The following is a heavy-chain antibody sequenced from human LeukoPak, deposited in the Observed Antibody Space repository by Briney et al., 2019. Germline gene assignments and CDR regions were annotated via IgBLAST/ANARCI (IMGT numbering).Heavy chain of an antibody. CDR1: GGTFSSYA. J-gene: IGHJ3*02. V-gene: IGHV1-69*13. CDR2: IIPIFGTA. D-gene: IGHD3-3*01. Sequence: GASVRVSCKASGGTFSSYAISWVRQAPGQGLEWMGGIIPIFGTANYAQKFQGRVTTTADESTSTAYMELSSLRSEDTAVYYCARGLVGTYYDFWSGSKENDAFDIWGQGTMVTVSS. CDR3: ARGLVGTYYDFWSGSKENDAFDI.